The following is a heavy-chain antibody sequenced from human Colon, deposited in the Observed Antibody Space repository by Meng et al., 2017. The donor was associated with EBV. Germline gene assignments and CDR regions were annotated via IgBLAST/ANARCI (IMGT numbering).Heavy chain of an antibody. J-gene: IGHJ4*02. Sequence: QGQVVQAGAEVKQPGASLKVSCKASDYTFTGYGVCWVRQAPGQGLEWMAWLGAHPGDTSHAPKFVGRVTVTADTATATAYMELRSLRSDDTAVYYCARGTPGRSYCDYWGLGTLVTVSS. V-gene: IGHV1-18*01. D-gene: IGHD3-10*01. CDR3: ARGTPGRSYCDY. CDR1: DYTFTGYG. CDR2: LGAHPGDT.